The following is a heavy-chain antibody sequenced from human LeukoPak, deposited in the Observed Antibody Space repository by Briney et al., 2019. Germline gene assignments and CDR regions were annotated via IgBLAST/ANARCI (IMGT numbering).Heavy chain of an antibody. J-gene: IGHJ4*02. Sequence: TPGGSLRLSCAASGFTFNRYSMNWVRQAPGKGLAWVSSISTSSSYIYYADSVKGRFTIDRDNSKNTVYLQMNSLRPDDTAIYFCARQEARSYYYEGLDYWGQGNLVTVSS. CDR1: GFTFNRYS. CDR3: ARQEARSYYYEGLDY. D-gene: IGHD3-22*01. V-gene: IGHV3-21*01. CDR2: ISTSSSYI.